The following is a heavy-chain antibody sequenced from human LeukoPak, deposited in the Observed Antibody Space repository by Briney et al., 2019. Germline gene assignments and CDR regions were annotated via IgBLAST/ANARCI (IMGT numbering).Heavy chain of an antibody. V-gene: IGHV3-7*04. D-gene: IGHD3-22*01. CDR3: ARDEHQYYSESSGRFDY. J-gene: IGHJ4*02. CDR1: GFTFSFYW. Sequence: PGGSLRLSCVASGFTFSFYWMGWVRQAPGKGLEWVANIKQDGSEKYYVDSARGRFTISRDNAKNSLYLQMNSLRAEDTALYYCARDEHQYYSESSGRFDYWGQGILVTVSS. CDR2: IKQDGSEK.